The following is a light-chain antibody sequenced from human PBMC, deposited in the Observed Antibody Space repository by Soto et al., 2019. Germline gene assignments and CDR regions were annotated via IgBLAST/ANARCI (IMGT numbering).Light chain of an antibody. CDR1: QTISSW. Sequence: DIQMTQSPSSLSASVGDTVTITCRASQTISSWLAWYQQKPGKAPKLLIYKASTLKSGVPSRFSGSGSGTEFTLTISSLQPDDFATYDCQHYNSYSEAVGQGTKVDI. J-gene: IGKJ1*01. CDR3: QHYNSYSEA. CDR2: KAS. V-gene: IGKV1-5*03.